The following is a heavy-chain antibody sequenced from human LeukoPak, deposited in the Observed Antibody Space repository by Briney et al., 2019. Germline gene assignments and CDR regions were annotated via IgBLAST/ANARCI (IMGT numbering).Heavy chain of an antibody. V-gene: IGHV4-59*08. CDR2: IFYSGTT. D-gene: IGHD3-10*01. Sequence: SETLSLTCTVSGGSISSYYWSRIRQPPGKGLEWIGFIFYSGTTNYNPSLKSRVTISVDTSKNQFSLKLSSVTAADTAVYYCARLRLWFGELKDMDVWGKGTTVTISS. CDR3: ARLRLWFGELKDMDV. J-gene: IGHJ6*03. CDR1: GGSISSYY.